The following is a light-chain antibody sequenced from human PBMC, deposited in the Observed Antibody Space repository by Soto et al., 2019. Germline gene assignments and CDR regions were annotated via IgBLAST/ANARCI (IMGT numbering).Light chain of an antibody. V-gene: IGKV1-39*01. CDR3: QQSYNTPAT. J-gene: IGKJ1*01. CDR2: AAS. CDR1: QSISSH. Sequence: DIQMTQSPSSLSGSVGDRVTIACRASQSISSHLNWYQQKPGKAPKLLIYAASTLQGGVPSRFSGSGSGTDFTLTITSPQPEDSATYFCQQSYNTPATFGQGTRVEIK.